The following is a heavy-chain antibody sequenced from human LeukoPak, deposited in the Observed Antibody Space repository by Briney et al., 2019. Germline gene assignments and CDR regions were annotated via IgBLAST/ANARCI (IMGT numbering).Heavy chain of an antibody. CDR2: INPNSGGT. CDR3: ATAKIVGATTPPFDY. Sequence: ASVKVACKASGHTFTGYYMHWVRQAPGQGLEWMGWINPNSGGTNYAQKFQGRVTMTRDTSISTAYMELSRLRSDDTAVYYCATAKIVGATTPPFDYWGQGTLVTVSS. CDR1: GHTFTGYY. D-gene: IGHD1-26*01. V-gene: IGHV1-2*02. J-gene: IGHJ4*02.